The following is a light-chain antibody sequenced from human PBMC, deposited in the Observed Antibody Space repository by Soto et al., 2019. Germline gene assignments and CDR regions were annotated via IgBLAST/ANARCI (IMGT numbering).Light chain of an antibody. Sequence: DIQMTQSPSSLSASVGDRVTITCRASQSISSYLNWYQQKPGKAPKLLIYAASSLQSGVPSRFSGSGSGTDFTLTISSLQHXXXATYYCQQSYSTPIFTFGPGTKVDIK. CDR2: AAS. J-gene: IGKJ3*01. CDR1: QSISSY. V-gene: IGKV1-39*01. CDR3: QQSYSTPIFT.